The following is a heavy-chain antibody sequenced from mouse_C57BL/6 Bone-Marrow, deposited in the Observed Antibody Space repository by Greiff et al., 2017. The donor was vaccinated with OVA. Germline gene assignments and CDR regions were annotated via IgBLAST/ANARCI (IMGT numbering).Heavy chain of an antibody. Sequence: EVKLMESGPGLVKPSQSLSLTCSVTGYSITSGYYWNWIRQFPGNKLEWMGYISYDGSNNYNPSLKNRISITRDTSKNQFFLKLNSVTTEDTATYYCASYDGYYTFAYWGQGTLVTVSA. CDR1: GYSITSGYY. V-gene: IGHV3-6*01. CDR2: ISYDGSN. J-gene: IGHJ3*01. CDR3: ASYDGYYTFAY. D-gene: IGHD2-3*01.